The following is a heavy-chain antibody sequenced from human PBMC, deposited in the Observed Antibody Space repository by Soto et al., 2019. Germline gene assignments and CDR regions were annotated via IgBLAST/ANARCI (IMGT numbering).Heavy chain of an antibody. V-gene: IGHV1-46*01. J-gene: IGHJ6*04. D-gene: IGHD2-2*01. CDR1: GYTLTSHY. CDR2: INPRGVSK. Sequence: ASVKVSCTASGYTLTSHYIHWVRQAPGQGLEWMGIINPRGVSKTYAKEFQGRITMTRETSTSTVYMELSSLRSQDTAVYYCARAPSWHGLDRWGKATRVTV. CDR3: ARAPSWHGLDR.